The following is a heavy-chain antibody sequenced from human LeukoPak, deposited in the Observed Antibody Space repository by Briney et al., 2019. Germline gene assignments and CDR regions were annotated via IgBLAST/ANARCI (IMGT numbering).Heavy chain of an antibody. CDR1: GGSIGSYY. CDR3: ARSYYDSSGRFDP. Sequence: PSETLSLTCTVSGGSIGSYYWSWIRQPPGKGLEWIGYIYYSGSTNYNPSLKSRVTISVDTSKNQFSLKLSSVTAADTAAYYCARSYYDSSGRFDPWGQGTLVTVSS. D-gene: IGHD3-22*01. CDR2: IYYSGST. J-gene: IGHJ5*02. V-gene: IGHV4-59*01.